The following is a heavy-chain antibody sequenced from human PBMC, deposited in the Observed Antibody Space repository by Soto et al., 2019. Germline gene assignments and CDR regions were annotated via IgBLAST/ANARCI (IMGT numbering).Heavy chain of an antibody. V-gene: IGHV3-33*01. J-gene: IGHJ4*02. Sequence: GGSLRLSCAASGFTFSSYGMHWVRQAPGKGLEWVAVIWYDGSKKYYADSVKGRFTISRDNSKNTLYLQMNSLRAEDTAVYYCARDRLYYGSGVDYWGQGTLVTVSS. CDR1: GFTFSSYG. D-gene: IGHD3-10*01. CDR2: IWYDGSKK. CDR3: ARDRLYYGSGVDY.